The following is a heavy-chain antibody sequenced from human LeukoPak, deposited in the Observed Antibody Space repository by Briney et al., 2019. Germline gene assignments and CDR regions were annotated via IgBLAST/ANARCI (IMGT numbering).Heavy chain of an antibody. J-gene: IGHJ4*02. CDR2: IYHSGST. V-gene: IGHV4-30-2*01. D-gene: IGHD3-10*01. Sequence: RPSETLSLTCAVSGGSISSGGYSWSWIRQPPGKGLEWIGYIYHSGSTYYNPSLKSRVTISVDRSKNQFSLKLSSVTAADTAVYYCAREGHGSGSYYFDYWGQGTLVTVSS. CDR3: AREGHGSGSYYFDY. CDR1: GGSISSGGYS.